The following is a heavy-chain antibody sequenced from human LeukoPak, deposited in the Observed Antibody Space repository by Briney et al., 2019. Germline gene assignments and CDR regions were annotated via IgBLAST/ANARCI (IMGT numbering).Heavy chain of an antibody. V-gene: IGHV3-48*03. Sequence: GGSLRLSCAASGFTLSSYQMNWVRQAPGKGLEWVSYISSGGSAIYYADSVKGRFTISRDNAKNSLYLQMNSLRAEDTAVYYCARDRWGYSYDSTAFDMYSRGKMVTVSS. CDR2: ISSGGSAI. J-gene: IGHJ3*02. CDR1: GFTLSSYQ. CDR3: ARDRWGYSYDSTAFDM. D-gene: IGHD5-18*01.